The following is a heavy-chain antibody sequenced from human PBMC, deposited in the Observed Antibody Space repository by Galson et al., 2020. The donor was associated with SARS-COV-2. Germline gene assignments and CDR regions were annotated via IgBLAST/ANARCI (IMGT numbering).Heavy chain of an antibody. CDR1: GFTFSDYG. J-gene: IGHJ4*02. Sequence: GESLKISCAASGFTFSDYGVHWVRQAPGKGLEWVAFIWYDGSAKYYGDSVKGRFSISRDNSKDTLYLQMNSLRADDTAVYYCARDCRRATTSDWCATFDYWGQGTLVTVSS. V-gene: IGHV3-33*01. D-gene: IGHD6-19*01. CDR3: ARDCRRATTSDWCATFDY. CDR2: IWYDGSAK.